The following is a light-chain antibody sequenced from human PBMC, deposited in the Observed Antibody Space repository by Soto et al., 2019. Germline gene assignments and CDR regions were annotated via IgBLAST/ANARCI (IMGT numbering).Light chain of an antibody. Sequence: DIPMTQSPSSLSASVGDRVTITCRASQGISNCLAWYQQKPGKVPKLLISAASTLQSGVPSRFSGSGSGTDFTLTITSLQPEDVATYYCQKYSSVITFGQGTRLEI. CDR2: AAS. CDR3: QKYSSVIT. V-gene: IGKV1-27*01. CDR1: QGISNC. J-gene: IGKJ5*01.